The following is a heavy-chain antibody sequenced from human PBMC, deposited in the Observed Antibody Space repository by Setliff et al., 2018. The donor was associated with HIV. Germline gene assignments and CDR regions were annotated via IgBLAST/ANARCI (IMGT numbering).Heavy chain of an antibody. CDR2: IFWNDDE. J-gene: IGHJ4*02. D-gene: IGHD1-26*01. Sequence: VSGPTLVNPTETLTLTCTVSGFSLRESRMGVSWIRQPPGKALEWLALIFWNDDERYSPSLRSRLTITKDTSKDQVVLTMTNMDPVDTATYYCTHRRRRVGLVGATQPYYFDYWGQGTLVTVSS. CDR3: THRRRRVGLVGATQPYYFDY. V-gene: IGHV2-5*01. CDR1: GFSLRESRMG.